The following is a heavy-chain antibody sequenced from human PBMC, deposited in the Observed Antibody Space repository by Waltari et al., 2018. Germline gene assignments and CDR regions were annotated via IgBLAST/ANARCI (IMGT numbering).Heavy chain of an antibody. D-gene: IGHD3-10*01. J-gene: IGHJ5*02. CDR2: INPNSGGT. CDR1: GYTFTGYY. V-gene: IGHV1-2*06. Sequence: QVQLVQSGAEVKKPGASVKVSCKASGYTFTGYYMHWVRQAPGKGLEWMGRINPNSGGTNYAQKFQGRVTMTRDTSISTAYMELSRLRSDDTAVYYCARGTATMVQSNWFDPWGQGTLVTVSS. CDR3: ARGTATMVQSNWFDP.